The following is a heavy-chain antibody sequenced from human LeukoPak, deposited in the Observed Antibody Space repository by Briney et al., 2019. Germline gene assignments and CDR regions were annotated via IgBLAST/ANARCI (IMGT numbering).Heavy chain of an antibody. Sequence: PGGSLRLSCAASGFTFSSYWMHWVRQAPGKGLVWVSRINSDGSSTSYADSVKGRFTISRDNAKNTLYLQMNSLRAEDTAVYYCARDQGQSYYDFWSGYKVYYGMDVWGQGTTVTVSS. D-gene: IGHD3-3*01. J-gene: IGHJ6*02. CDR2: INSDGSST. CDR1: GFTFSSYW. CDR3: ARDQGQSYYDFWSGYKVYYGMDV. V-gene: IGHV3-74*01.